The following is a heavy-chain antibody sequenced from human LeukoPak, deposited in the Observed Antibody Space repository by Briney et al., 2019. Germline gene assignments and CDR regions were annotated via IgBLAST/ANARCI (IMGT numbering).Heavy chain of an antibody. CDR1: GYTFSGYY. J-gene: IGHJ5*02. Sequence: ASVKVSCKSSGYTFSGYYMHWVRQAPGQGLEWMGWINPNSGDTNYAQNFQGRVTMTRDTSISTAYMELNRLTSDDTAVYYCARAARSGGYDPNWFDPWGQGTLVTVS. CDR3: ARAARSGGYDPNWFDP. CDR2: INPNSGDT. V-gene: IGHV1-2*02. D-gene: IGHD5-12*01.